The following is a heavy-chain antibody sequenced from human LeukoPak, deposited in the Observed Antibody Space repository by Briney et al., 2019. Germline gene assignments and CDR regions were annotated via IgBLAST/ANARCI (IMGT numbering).Heavy chain of an antibody. J-gene: IGHJ4*02. D-gene: IGHD2-15*01. V-gene: IGHV3-23*01. CDR1: GFTFSNYA. CDR2: ISNSGERA. Sequence: PGGSLRLFCAASGFTFSNYAISWVRQAPGKGLEWVSAISNSGERAYYADSVKGRFTISRDNSKATVSLQMNSLRVEDTAVYFCAIGRDNVDYWGQGTLVTVSS. CDR3: AIGRDNVDY.